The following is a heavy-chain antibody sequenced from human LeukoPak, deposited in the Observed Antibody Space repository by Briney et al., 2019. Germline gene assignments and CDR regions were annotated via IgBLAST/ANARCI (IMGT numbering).Heavy chain of an antibody. CDR2: INHSGST. Sequence: PSETLSLTCAVYGGSFSGYYWSWIRQPPGKGLEWIGEINHSGSTNYNPSLKSRVTISVGMSKNQFSLKLSSVTAADTAVYYCARKRAAGTLDYWGQGTLVTVSS. CDR1: GGSFSGYY. CDR3: ARKRAAGTLDY. D-gene: IGHD6-13*01. V-gene: IGHV4-34*01. J-gene: IGHJ4*02.